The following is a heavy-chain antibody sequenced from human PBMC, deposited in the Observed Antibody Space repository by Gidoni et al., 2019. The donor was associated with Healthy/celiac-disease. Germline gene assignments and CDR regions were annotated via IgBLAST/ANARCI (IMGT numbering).Heavy chain of an antibody. Sequence: EVPLLESGGCLVQPGGSLRLSCASSGFTFISYSMSWVRPAPGKGLGWVSVISGRGGSKYYAESVKGRFTISRDNSKNTLYLQMNSLRAEDTAVYYCAKNWNYEIGDWFDPWGQGTLVTVSS. CDR1: GFTFISYS. J-gene: IGHJ5*02. D-gene: IGHD1-7*01. CDR3: AKNWNYEIGDWFDP. V-gene: IGHV3-23*01. CDR2: ISGRGGSK.